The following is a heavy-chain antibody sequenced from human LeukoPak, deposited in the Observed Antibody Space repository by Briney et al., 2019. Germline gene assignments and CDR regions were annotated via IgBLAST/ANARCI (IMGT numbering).Heavy chain of an antibody. Sequence: ASVKVSCKASGYTFTSYYMHWVRQAPGQGLEWMGIINPSGGSTSYAQKFQGRVTMTRDMSTSTVYMELSSLRSEDTAVYYCARGLGYCSGGSCYSLYYWGQGTLVTVSS. CDR3: ARGLGYCSGGSCYSLYY. D-gene: IGHD2-15*01. V-gene: IGHV1-46*01. CDR2: INPSGGST. J-gene: IGHJ4*02. CDR1: GYTFTSYY.